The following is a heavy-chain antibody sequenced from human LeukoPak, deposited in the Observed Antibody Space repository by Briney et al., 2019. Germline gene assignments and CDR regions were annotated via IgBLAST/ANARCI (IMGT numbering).Heavy chain of an antibody. J-gene: IGHJ4*02. CDR1: GGSISSYY. CDR3: AGERGEGYSSGWYKRNYFDN. V-gene: IGHV4-59*12. CDR2: IYYSGST. D-gene: IGHD6-19*01. Sequence: SETLSLTCTVSGGSISSYYWSWIRQSPGKGLEWIGFIYYSGSTNYNPSLNSRVSVSIGTSKNQFSLKLDSVTAADTAVYYCAGERGEGYSSGWYKRNYFDNWGQGIRVTVSS.